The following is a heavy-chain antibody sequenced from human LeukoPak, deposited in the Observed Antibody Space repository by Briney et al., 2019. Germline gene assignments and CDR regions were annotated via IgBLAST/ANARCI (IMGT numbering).Heavy chain of an antibody. J-gene: IGHJ5*02. D-gene: IGHD3-3*01. CDR3: ARESPDFLRSQNMVWFDP. Sequence: ASVKVSCKASGYTFTGYYMHWVRQAPGQGLEWMGWINPNSGGTNYAQKFQGRVTMTRDTSISTAYMELSRLRSDDTAVYYCARESPDFLRSQNMVWFDPWGQGTLVTVSS. CDR1: GYTFTGYY. CDR2: INPNSGGT. V-gene: IGHV1-2*02.